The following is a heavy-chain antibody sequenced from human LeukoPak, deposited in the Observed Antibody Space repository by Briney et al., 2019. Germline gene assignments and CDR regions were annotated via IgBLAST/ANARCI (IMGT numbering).Heavy chain of an antibody. CDR3: AREIVGLTRPFDY. CDR1: GGSIGSATGTYY. J-gene: IGHJ4*02. V-gene: IGHV4-61*02. CDR2: IYTRDST. Sequence: PSETLSLTCTVSGGSIGSATGTYYWSWIRQPAGKGLEWIGRIYTRDSTYYNPSLKSRVTISLDTSQNHFSLNLNSVTAADTAVYYCAREIVGLTRPFDYWGQGTLVTVSS. D-gene: IGHD1-26*01.